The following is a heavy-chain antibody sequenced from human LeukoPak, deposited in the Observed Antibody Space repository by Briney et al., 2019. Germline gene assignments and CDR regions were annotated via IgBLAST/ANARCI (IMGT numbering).Heavy chain of an antibody. CDR1: GFTFSSYA. D-gene: IGHD2-15*01. CDR2: ISGSGGST. J-gene: IGHJ4*02. Sequence: GGSLRLSCAASGFTFSSYAMSWVRQAPGKGLEWVSAISGSGGSTYYADSVKGRFTISRDNSKNALYLQMNSLRAEDTAVYYCAKDHIGVVVVVAVSHFDYWGQGTLVTVSS. CDR3: AKDHIGVVVVVAVSHFDY. V-gene: IGHV3-23*01.